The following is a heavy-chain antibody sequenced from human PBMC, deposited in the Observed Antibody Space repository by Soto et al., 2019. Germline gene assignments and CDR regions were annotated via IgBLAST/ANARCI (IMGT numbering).Heavy chain of an antibody. CDR2: MKEDGSEK. J-gene: IGHJ5*02. D-gene: IGHD6-13*01. CDR1: GFTFSTHW. V-gene: IGHV3-7*05. Sequence: EVQLVESGGGLVQPGGSLTLSCAASGFTFSTHWISWVRQAPGKGLEWVARMKEDGSEKYYVDSVKGRFTISRDNARNSVYLQMNSLRAEDTAMYYCSRTNVASAGTESSGQGTLVIVSS. CDR3: SRTNVASAGTES.